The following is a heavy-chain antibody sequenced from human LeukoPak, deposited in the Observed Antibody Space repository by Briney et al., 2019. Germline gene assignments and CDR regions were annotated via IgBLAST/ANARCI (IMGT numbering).Heavy chain of an antibody. CDR2: IYTDGSR. D-gene: IGHD6-19*01. V-gene: IGHV4-61*02. J-gene: IGHJ4*02. CDR1: GDSITSGRYY. Sequence: SQTLSLTCTVSGDSITSGRYYWSWIRQPAGKGLEYIGRIYTDGSRNHNPSLKSRVSISMDTSNNQFSLRVTSVTAADTGVYYCASEGLALAGNFYYWGQGALVTVSS. CDR3: ASEGLALAGNFYY.